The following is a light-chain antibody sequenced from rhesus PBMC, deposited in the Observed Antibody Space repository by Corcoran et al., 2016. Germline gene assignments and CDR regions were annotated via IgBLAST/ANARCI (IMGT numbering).Light chain of an antibody. CDR1: QGISNY. V-gene: IGKV1-69*01. CDR2: RAS. CDR3: QQHNNLPYS. Sequence: DIQMTQSPSSLSASVGDRVTITCRASQGISNYLAWYQQKQRKAPKVLIYRASNLETGVPSRFSGSGSVTNFTLNITSLQPEDLATYYCQQHNNLPYSFGQGTKVEIK. J-gene: IGKJ2*01.